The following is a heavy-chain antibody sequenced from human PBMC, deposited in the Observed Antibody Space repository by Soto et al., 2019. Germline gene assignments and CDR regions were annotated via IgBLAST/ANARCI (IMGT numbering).Heavy chain of an antibody. D-gene: IGHD5-12*01. Sequence: SETLSLPCTVSGGSISSGDYYWSWIRQPPGKGLEWIGYIYYSGSTYYNPSLKSRVTISVDTSKNQFSLKLSSVTAADTAVYYCARDRYSGYVPDWGQGTLVTVSS. CDR2: IYYSGST. CDR1: GGSISSGDYY. CDR3: ARDRYSGYVPD. V-gene: IGHV4-30-4*01. J-gene: IGHJ4*02.